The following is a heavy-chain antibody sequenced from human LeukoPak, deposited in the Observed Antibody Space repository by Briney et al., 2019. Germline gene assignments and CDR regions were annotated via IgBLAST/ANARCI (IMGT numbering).Heavy chain of an antibody. V-gene: IGHV1-2*02. J-gene: IGHJ4*02. CDR3: ARGAYYYDSSGYYYEAVYFDY. CDR1: GYTFTGYY. Sequence: ASVKVSCKASGYTFTGYYMHWVRQAPGQGLEWMGWINPNSGGANYAQKFQGRVTMTRDASISTAYMELSRLRSDDTAVYYCARGAYYYDSSGYYYEAVYFDYWGQGTLVTVSS. D-gene: IGHD3-22*01. CDR2: INPNSGGA.